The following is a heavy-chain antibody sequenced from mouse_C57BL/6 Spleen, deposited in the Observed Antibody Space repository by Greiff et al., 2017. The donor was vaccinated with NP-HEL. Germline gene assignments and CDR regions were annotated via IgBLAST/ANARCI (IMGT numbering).Heavy chain of an antibody. V-gene: IGHV1-26*01. CDR2: INPNNGGT. CDR1: GYTFTDYY. Sequence: EVQLQQSGPELVKPGASVKISCKASGYTFTDYYMNWVKQSHGKSLEWIGDINPNNGGTSYNQKFKGKATLTVDKSSSTAYMELRSLTSEDSAVYYCARGYAHFAYWGQGTLVTVSA. J-gene: IGHJ3*01. CDR3: ARGYAHFAY.